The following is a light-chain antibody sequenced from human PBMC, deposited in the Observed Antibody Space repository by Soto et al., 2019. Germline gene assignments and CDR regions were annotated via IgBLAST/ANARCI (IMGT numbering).Light chain of an antibody. CDR2: DVS. V-gene: IGLV2-14*01. CDR1: SSDVGGYNY. J-gene: IGLJ1*01. Sequence: HSVLTQPASVSRSPGQSITISCTGTSSDVGGYNYVSWYQQHPGKAPKLMIYDVSNRPSGVSNRFSGSKSGNTASLIFSGFQSEYVADYYCSSYTSSSTYVFVTGTKVPVL. CDR3: SSYTSSSTYV.